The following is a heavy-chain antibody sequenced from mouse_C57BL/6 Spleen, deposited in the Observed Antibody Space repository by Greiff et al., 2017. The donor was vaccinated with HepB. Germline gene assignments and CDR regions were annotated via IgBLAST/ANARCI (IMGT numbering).Heavy chain of an antibody. D-gene: IGHD1-1*01. CDR2: ISDGGSYT. V-gene: IGHV5-4*01. J-gene: IGHJ2*01. Sequence: EVMLVESGGGLVKPGGSLKLSCAASGFTFSSYAMSRVRQTPEKRLEWVATISDGGSYTYYPDNVKGRFTISRDNAKNNLYLQMSHLKSEDTAMYYCARDPVGSSPYYFDYWGQGTTLTVSS. CDR3: ARDPVGSSPYYFDY. CDR1: GFTFSSYA.